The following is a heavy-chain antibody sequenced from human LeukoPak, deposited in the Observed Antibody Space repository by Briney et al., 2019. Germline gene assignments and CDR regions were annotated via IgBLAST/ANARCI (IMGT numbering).Heavy chain of an antibody. CDR1: GYTFTSYG. J-gene: IGHJ3*02. D-gene: IGHD2-15*01. V-gene: IGHV1-18*01. Sequence: ASVKVSCKASGYTFTSYGISWVRQAPGQGLEWMGWIGAYNGNTNYAQKLQGRVTMTTDTSTSTAYMELRSLRSDDTAVYYCAREGFWGLTTPGAAAFDIWGQGTMVTVSS. CDR2: IGAYNGNT. CDR3: AREGFWGLTTPGAAAFDI.